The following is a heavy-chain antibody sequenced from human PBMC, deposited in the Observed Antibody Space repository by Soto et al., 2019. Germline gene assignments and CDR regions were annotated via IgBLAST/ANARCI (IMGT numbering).Heavy chain of an antibody. Sequence: QVQLVESGGGVVQPGRSLRLSCAASGFTFSSYGMHWVRQAPGKGLEWVAVIWYDGSNKYYADSVKGRFTISRDNSKNTLYLQMNSLRAEDTAVYYCARGGWEYYDSSGPETRAEYFQHWGQGTLVTVSS. CDR1: GFTFSSYG. J-gene: IGHJ1*01. V-gene: IGHV3-33*01. CDR2: IWYDGSNK. D-gene: IGHD3-22*01. CDR3: ARGGWEYYDSSGPETRAEYFQH.